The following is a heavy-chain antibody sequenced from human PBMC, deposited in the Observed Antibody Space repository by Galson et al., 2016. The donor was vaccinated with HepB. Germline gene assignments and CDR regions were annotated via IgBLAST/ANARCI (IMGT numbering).Heavy chain of an antibody. CDR2: LFYTGTT. CDR1: GGSIGRNTYY. Sequence: ETLSLTCRLSGGSIGRNTYYWGWIRQPPGKGLEWIGSLFYTGTTFYNPSLKSRVSISVDTSKIQFSLNLNSVTAADTAFYYCARREDGYSSAYHFDYWGRGTLVTVSS. D-gene: IGHD5-24*01. J-gene: IGHJ4*02. CDR3: ARREDGYSSAYHFDY. V-gene: IGHV4-39*01.